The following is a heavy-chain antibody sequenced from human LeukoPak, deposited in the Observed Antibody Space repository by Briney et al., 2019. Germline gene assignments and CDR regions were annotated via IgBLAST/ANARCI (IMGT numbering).Heavy chain of an antibody. Sequence: ASVKVSCKASGYTFTSYDINWVRQATGQGLEWMGWMNPNSGNTGYAQKFQGRVTMTRNTSISTAYMELSSLRSEDTAVYYCARVRTIFGVVIMHYWGQGILVTVSA. D-gene: IGHD3-3*01. CDR2: MNPNSGNT. CDR3: ARVRTIFGVVIMHY. J-gene: IGHJ4*02. V-gene: IGHV1-8*01. CDR1: GYTFTSYD.